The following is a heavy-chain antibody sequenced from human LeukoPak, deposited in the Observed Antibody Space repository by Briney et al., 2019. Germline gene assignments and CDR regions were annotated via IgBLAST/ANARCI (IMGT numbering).Heavy chain of an antibody. J-gene: IGHJ6*03. Sequence: ASVKVSCKASGYTFTGYYMHWVRQAPGQGLEWMGWINPNSGGTNYAQKFQGRVTMTRDTSISTAYMELSRLRSDDTAVYYCARDYRAAAGVYYYYYYYMDVWGKGTTVTVSS. V-gene: IGHV1-2*02. D-gene: IGHD6-13*01. CDR2: INPNSGGT. CDR3: ARDYRAAAGVYYYYYYYMDV. CDR1: GYTFTGYY.